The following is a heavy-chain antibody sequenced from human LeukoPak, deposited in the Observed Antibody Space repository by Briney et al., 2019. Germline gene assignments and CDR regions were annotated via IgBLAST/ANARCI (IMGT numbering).Heavy chain of an antibody. D-gene: IGHD3-10*01. V-gene: IGHV3-21*01. CDR3: ARDYYGSGSYYKVDY. Sequence: GGSLRLSCAASGFTFSSYAMSWVRQAPGKGVERVSSISSSSSYIYYADSVKGRFTISRDNAKNSLYLQMNSLRAEDTAVYYCARDYYGSGSYYKVDYWGQGTLVTVSS. J-gene: IGHJ4*02. CDR2: ISSSSSYI. CDR1: GFTFSSYA.